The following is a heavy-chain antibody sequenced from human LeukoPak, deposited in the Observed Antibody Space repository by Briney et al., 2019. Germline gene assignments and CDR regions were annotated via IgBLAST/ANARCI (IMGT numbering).Heavy chain of an antibody. V-gene: IGHV1-69*06. CDR2: IIPIFGTA. CDR1: GGTFSSYA. D-gene: IGHD2-2*01. Sequence: ASVKVSCKASGGTFSSYAISWVRQAPGQGLEWMGGIIPIFGTANYAQKFQGRVTITADKSTSTAYMELSSLRSEDTAVYYCARGLEGTSLYYYYYMDVWGKGTTVTISS. CDR3: ARGLEGTSLYYYYYMDV. J-gene: IGHJ6*03.